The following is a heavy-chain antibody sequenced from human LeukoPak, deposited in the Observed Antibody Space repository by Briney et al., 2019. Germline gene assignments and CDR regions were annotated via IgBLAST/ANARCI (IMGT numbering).Heavy chain of an antibody. Sequence: GGSLRLSCAASGFTFSSYWIHWVRQVPGKGLVWVSRIHGDGRTTTYADSVKGRFTISRDNAKNSLYLQMNSLRAEDTAVYYCARESNGWYTHFDYWGQGTLVTVSS. V-gene: IGHV3-74*01. J-gene: IGHJ4*02. D-gene: IGHD6-19*01. CDR2: IHGDGRTT. CDR1: GFTFSSYW. CDR3: ARESNGWYTHFDY.